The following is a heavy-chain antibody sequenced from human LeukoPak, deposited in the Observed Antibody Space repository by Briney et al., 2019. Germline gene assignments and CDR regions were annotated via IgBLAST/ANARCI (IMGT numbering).Heavy chain of an antibody. CDR1: SDSISSYY. V-gene: IGHV4-34*01. CDR2: INHSGST. Sequence: SETLSLTCTVSSDSISSYYWSWIRQPPGKGLEWIGEINHSGSTNYNPSLKSRVTISVDTSKNQFSLKLSSVTAADTAVYYCARGRPPWGGLHNWFDPWGLGTLVTVSS. J-gene: IGHJ5*02. CDR3: ARGRPPWGGLHNWFDP. D-gene: IGHD2-21*02.